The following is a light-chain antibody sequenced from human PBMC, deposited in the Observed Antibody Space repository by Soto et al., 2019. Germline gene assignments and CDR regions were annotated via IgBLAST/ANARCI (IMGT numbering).Light chain of an antibody. Sequence: PGERATLSCRASQTVSSSSLAWYQQKPGQAPRLLIFGASTRAAGFPDRFSGSGSGTDFTLTISRLEPEDFAVYYCQQYGSSGTFGQGTKVDIK. CDR2: GAS. J-gene: IGKJ1*01. V-gene: IGKV3-20*01. CDR1: QTVSSSS. CDR3: QQYGSSGT.